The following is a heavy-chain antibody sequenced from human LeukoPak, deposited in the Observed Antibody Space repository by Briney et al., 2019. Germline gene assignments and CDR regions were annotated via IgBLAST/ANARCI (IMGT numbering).Heavy chain of an antibody. CDR3: ARGNYASGNYYNVAFDY. CDR2: IYPADSDT. D-gene: IGHD3-10*01. CDR1: GYSFTSYW. Sequence: GESLKISCKGSGYSFTSYWIGWVRQMPGKGLEWMGIIYPADSDTKYRPSFQGQVTVSADKSITTAYLQWSSLEASDTAIYYCARGNYASGNYYNVAFDYWGQGTLVTVSS. J-gene: IGHJ4*02. V-gene: IGHV5-51*01.